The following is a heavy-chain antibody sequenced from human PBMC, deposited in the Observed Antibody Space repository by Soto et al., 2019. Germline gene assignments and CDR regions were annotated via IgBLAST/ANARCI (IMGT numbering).Heavy chain of an antibody. J-gene: IGHJ3*02. D-gene: IGHD3-10*01. V-gene: IGHV1-69*13. CDR1: GGTFSSYA. CDR3: ARTWGVYVKYAFDI. Sequence: SVKVSCKASGGTFSSYAISWVRQAPGQGLEWMGGIIPIFGTANYAQKFQGRVTITADESTSTAYMELSSLRSEDTAVYYCARTWGVYVKYAFDIWGQGTMVTVSS. CDR2: IIPIFGTA.